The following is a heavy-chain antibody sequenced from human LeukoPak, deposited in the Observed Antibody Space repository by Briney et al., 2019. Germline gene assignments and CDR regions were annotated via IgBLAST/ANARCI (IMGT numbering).Heavy chain of an antibody. D-gene: IGHD3-22*01. V-gene: IGHV3-23*01. CDR2: ISGSGGST. CDR1: GFTFSSYV. Sequence: GGSLRLSCAASGFTFSSYVMSWVRQAPGKGLEWVSAISGSGGSTYYADSVKGRFTISRDNSKNTLYLQMNSLRAEDTAVYYCAKDGSSGYYLTGNWFDPWGQGTLVTVST. CDR3: AKDGSSGYYLTGNWFDP. J-gene: IGHJ5*02.